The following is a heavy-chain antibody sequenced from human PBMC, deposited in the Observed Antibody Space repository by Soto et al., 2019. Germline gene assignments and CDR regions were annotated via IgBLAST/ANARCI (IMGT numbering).Heavy chain of an antibody. V-gene: IGHV3-30-3*01. CDR2: ISYAGSNK. CDR1: GFTFSSYA. CDR3: ARDQAAMGEFFDY. J-gene: IGHJ4*02. D-gene: IGHD5-18*01. Sequence: QVQLVESGGGVVQPGRSLRLSCAASGFTFSSYAMHWVRQAPGKGLGWGAVISYAGSNKYYADSVKGRFTISRDNSKNTLYLQMNGLRAEDTAVYYWARDQAAMGEFFDYWGQGTLVTVSS.